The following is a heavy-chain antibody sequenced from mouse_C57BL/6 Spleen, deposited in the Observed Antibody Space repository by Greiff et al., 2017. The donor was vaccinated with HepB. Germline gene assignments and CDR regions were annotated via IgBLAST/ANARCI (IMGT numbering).Heavy chain of an antibody. CDR3: ARYIRSNWDVKYAMDY. Sequence: EAMLVESGGGLVQLGGSLSLSCAASGFTFSDYYMSWVCLPPGKALEWLGFIRNKANGYTTEYSASVKGRFTISSDNSQSILYLQMNALRAEGSATCCCARYIRSNWDVKYAMDYWSQGTSVTVSS. D-gene: IGHD4-1*01. V-gene: IGHV7-3*01. CDR2: IRNKANGYTT. CDR1: GFTFSDYY. J-gene: IGHJ4*01.